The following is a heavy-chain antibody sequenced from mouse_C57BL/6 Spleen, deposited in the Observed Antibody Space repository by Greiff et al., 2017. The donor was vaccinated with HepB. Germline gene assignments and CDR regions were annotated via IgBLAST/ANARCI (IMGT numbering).Heavy chain of an antibody. J-gene: IGHJ3*01. Sequence: VQLQESGAELVRPGASVTLSCKASGYTFTDYEMHWVKQTPVHGLEWIGAIDPEPGGTAYNQKFKGKAILTADKSSSTAYMELRSLTSEDSAVYYCTRFDYYGSPVAYWGQGTLVTVSA. V-gene: IGHV1-15*01. CDR3: TRFDYYGSPVAY. D-gene: IGHD1-1*01. CDR2: IDPEPGGT. CDR1: GYTFTDYE.